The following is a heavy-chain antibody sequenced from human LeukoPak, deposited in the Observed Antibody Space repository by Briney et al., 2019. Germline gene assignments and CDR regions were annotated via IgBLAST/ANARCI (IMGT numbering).Heavy chain of an antibody. J-gene: IGHJ4*02. Sequence: SETPSLTCAVYGGSFSGYYWSWIRQPPGKGLEWIGEINHSGSTNYNPSLKSRVTISVDTSKNQFSLKLSSVTVADTAVYYCARGLGIAAAGTFDYWGQGTLVTVSS. V-gene: IGHV4-34*01. CDR3: ARGLGIAAAGTFDY. CDR2: INHSGST. D-gene: IGHD6-13*01. CDR1: GGSFSGYY.